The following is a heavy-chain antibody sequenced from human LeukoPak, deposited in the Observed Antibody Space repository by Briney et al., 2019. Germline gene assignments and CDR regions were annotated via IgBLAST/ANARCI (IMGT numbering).Heavy chain of an antibody. Sequence: SVKVSCKASGGTFSKYTISWMRQAPGQGLEWMGGIIPIFGTANYAQKFQGRVTITADESTSTAYMELSSLRSEDTAVYYCASPRGYGDYRLLSYWGQGTLVTVSS. V-gene: IGHV1-69*13. CDR2: IIPIFGTA. CDR3: ASPRGYGDYRLLSY. CDR1: GGTFSKYT. J-gene: IGHJ4*02. D-gene: IGHD4-17*01.